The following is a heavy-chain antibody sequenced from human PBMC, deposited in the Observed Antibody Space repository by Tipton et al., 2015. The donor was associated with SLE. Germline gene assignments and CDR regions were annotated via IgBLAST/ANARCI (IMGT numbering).Heavy chain of an antibody. J-gene: IGHJ4*02. CDR2: INLSGST. V-gene: IGHV4-34*01. D-gene: IGHD1-26*01. Sequence: TLSLTCAVYGGSFSGYYWSWIRQPPGKGLEWMGEINLSGSTNYNPSLKSRVTISVDTSKNQFSLKLSSVTAADTAVYYCARDPSRYSGSQSPFDYWGQGTLVTVSS. CDR3: ARDPSRYSGSQSPFDY. CDR1: GGSFSGYY.